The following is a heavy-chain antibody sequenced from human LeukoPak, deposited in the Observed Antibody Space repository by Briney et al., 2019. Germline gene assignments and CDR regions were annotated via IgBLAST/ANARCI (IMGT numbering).Heavy chain of an antibody. CDR2: INPSGGST. V-gene: IGHV1-46*01. CDR1: GYTFTSYY. J-gene: IGHJ3*02. CDR3: ARDPRESGSYSHALDI. D-gene: IGHD1-26*01. Sequence: ASVTVSCTASGYTFTSYYMHWVRQAPGQGLEWMGIINPSGGSTSYAQKFQGRVTMTRDASTSTVYMELSSLRSEDTAVYYCARDPRESGSYSHALDIWGQGTMVTVSS.